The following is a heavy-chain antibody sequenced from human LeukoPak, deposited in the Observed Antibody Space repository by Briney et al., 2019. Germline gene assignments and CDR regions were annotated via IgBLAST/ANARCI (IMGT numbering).Heavy chain of an antibody. CDR1: GFTVSGTY. CDR3: AKRGPVVYDL. J-gene: IGHJ4*02. Sequence: GSPRLSCAASGFTVSGTYMSWVRQAPGKGLEWVSIIYTGDSTYYADSVKGRFTISRDNSKNTLYLQMNSLRPEDTAVYYCAKRGPVVYDLWGQGTLVTVSS. CDR2: IYTGDST. V-gene: IGHV3-66*02.